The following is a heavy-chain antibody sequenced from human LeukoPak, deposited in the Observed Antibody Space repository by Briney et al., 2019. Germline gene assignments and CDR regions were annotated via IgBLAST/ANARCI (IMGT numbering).Heavy chain of an antibody. Sequence: SETLSLTCTVSGDSLSPYYWGWIRQPPGKGLEWIGTHSHSGSAYYNPSLRSRITMSLDTSENQLSLKLYSVTAADTAIYYCARYQTGTMFAVWGQGTLVTISS. D-gene: IGHD1/OR15-1a*01. CDR2: HSHSGSA. V-gene: IGHV4-38-2*02. CDR1: GDSLSPYY. J-gene: IGHJ4*02. CDR3: ARYQTGTMFAV.